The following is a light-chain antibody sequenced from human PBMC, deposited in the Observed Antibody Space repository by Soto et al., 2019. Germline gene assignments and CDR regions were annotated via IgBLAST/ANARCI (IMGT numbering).Light chain of an antibody. J-gene: IGLJ1*01. Sequence: QSVLTQPASVSGSPGQSITISCTGTSSDVGGYNHVSWYQHHPGKAPKLMIYEVSNRPSGVSNRFSGSKSGNTASLTISGLQAEDEADYYCSSYTSSSTFYVFGTGTKVTVL. CDR3: SSYTSSSTFYV. CDR2: EVS. V-gene: IGLV2-14*01. CDR1: SSDVGGYNH.